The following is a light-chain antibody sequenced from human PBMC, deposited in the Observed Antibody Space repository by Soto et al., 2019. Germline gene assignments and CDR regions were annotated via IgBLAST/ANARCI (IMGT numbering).Light chain of an antibody. J-gene: IGLJ1*01. Sequence: QSALTQPASVSGSPGQSVTISCTGTPSDVGRYNHLSWYQQHPGKAPKLIIYDVTNRPSGISNRFSGSRSGTTASLTISGLQAEAEADYYCCSYTSTTTLNVFGTGTKLTVL. V-gene: IGLV2-14*03. CDR2: DVT. CDR1: PSDVGRYNH. CDR3: CSYTSTTTLNV.